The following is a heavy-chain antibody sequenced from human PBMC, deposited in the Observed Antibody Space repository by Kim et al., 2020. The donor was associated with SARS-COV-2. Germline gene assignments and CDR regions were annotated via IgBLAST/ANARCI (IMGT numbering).Heavy chain of an antibody. J-gene: IGHJ4*02. CDR1: GFTFSIYS. CDR3: ARDRGYYDSSGTFDY. Sequence: GGSLRLSCAASGFTFSIYSMNWVRQAPGKGLEWVSNISSSSSTIYYADSVKGRFTISRDNAKNSLYLEMNSLRDEDTAVYYCARDRGYYDSSGTFDYWGQGTLVTVSS. CDR2: ISSSSSTI. V-gene: IGHV3-48*02. D-gene: IGHD3-22*01.